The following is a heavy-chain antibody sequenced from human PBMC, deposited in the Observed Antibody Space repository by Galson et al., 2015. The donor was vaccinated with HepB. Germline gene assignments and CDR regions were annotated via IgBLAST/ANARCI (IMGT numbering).Heavy chain of an antibody. CDR2: ISSDGTKK. V-gene: IGHV3-30*03. CDR3: ARDTNYYDSGGFSQYFFDY. CDR1: GFTFDDYA. Sequence: SLRISCAASGFTFDDYAMHWVRQAPGKGLDWVAVISSDGTKKHYADSVKGRFTISRDSSKNTLSLQMTSLRADDTAVYYCARDTNYYDSGGFSQYFFDYWGQGTQVTVSS. J-gene: IGHJ4*02. D-gene: IGHD3-22*01.